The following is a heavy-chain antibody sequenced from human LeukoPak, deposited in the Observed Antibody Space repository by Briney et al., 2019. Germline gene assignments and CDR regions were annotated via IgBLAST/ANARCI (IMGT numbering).Heavy chain of an antibody. CDR2: IYTSGST. D-gene: IGHD2-2*01. J-gene: IGHJ3*02. CDR1: GGSISSYY. Sequence: SETLSLTRTVSGGSISSYYWSWIRQPAGKGLEWIGRIYTSGSTNYNPSLKSRVTMSVDTSKNQFSLKLSSVTAADTAVYYCARVRRYCSSTSCYFFAFDIWGQGTMVTVSS. CDR3: ARVRRYCSSTSCYFFAFDI. V-gene: IGHV4-4*07.